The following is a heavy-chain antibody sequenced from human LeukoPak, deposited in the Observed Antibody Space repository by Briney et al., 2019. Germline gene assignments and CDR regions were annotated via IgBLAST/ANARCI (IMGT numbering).Heavy chain of an antibody. D-gene: IGHD3-22*01. Sequence: GGSLRLSCEASGFTFSSYAIRWVRQAPGTGLEWVSSIPGSGGATYYADSVRGRFGISRDSSKNTVYLQMNSLRDEDTAVYYCARARPWDSSRSYYFGMDVWGHGTTVTVSS. J-gene: IGHJ6*02. CDR2: IPGSGGAT. V-gene: IGHV3-23*01. CDR3: ARARPWDSSRSYYFGMDV. CDR1: GFTFSSYA.